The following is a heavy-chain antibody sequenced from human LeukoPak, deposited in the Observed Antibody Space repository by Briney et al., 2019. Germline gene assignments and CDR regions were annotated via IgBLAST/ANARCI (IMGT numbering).Heavy chain of an antibody. CDR1: GFTVSTNY. Sequence: GGSLRLSCAASGFTVSTNYMSWVRQAPGKGLVWVSRINSDGTRSYADSVKGRFTISRDNAKNTLFLQMNSLRVEDTAVYFCASPRSGDRGGYHDPCDIWGQGTMVTVSS. J-gene: IGHJ3*02. CDR3: ASPRSGDRGGYHDPCDI. CDR2: INSDGTR. D-gene: IGHD3-22*01. V-gene: IGHV3-74*01.